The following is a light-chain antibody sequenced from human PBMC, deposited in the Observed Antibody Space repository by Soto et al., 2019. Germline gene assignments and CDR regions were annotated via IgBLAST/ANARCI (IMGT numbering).Light chain of an antibody. CDR3: SSYAGTNNVI. Sequence: QSALTQPPSASGSPGQSVTISCAGSISDVGGYNHVSWYQQHPGKAPKLLIYEVTKRPSGVPARFSGSKSGNTASLTVSGLQGDDEADYDCSSYAGTNNVIFGGGTKLTVL. J-gene: IGLJ2*01. CDR2: EVT. V-gene: IGLV2-8*01. CDR1: ISDVGGYNH.